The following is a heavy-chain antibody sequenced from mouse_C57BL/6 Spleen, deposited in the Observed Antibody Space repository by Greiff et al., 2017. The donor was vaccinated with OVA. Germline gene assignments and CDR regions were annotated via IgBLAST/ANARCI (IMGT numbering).Heavy chain of an antibody. CDR2: IFPGSGST. CDR3: AREKAMANFDY. Sequence: QVHVKQSGPELVKPGASVKISCKASGYTFTDYYINWVKQRPGQGLEWIGWIFPGSGSTYYNEKFKGKATLTVDKSSSTAYMLLSSLTSEDSAVYFCAREKAMANFDYWGQGTTLTVSS. D-gene: IGHD1-2*01. V-gene: IGHV1-75*01. J-gene: IGHJ2*01. CDR1: GYTFTDYY.